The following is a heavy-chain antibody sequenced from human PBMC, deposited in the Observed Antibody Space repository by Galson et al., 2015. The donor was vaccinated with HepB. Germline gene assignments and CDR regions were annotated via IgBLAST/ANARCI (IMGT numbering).Heavy chain of an antibody. CDR3: ARTAIYSSGWYEQWYFDL. CDR2: TYYRSKWYN. D-gene: IGHD6-19*01. Sequence: CAISGDSVSSNSAAWNWIRQSPSRGLEWLGRTYYRSKWYNDYAVSVKSRITINPDTSKNQFSLQLNSVTPEDTAVYYCARTAIYSSGWYEQWYFDLWGRGTLVTVSS. V-gene: IGHV6-1*01. CDR1: GDSVSSNSAA. J-gene: IGHJ2*01.